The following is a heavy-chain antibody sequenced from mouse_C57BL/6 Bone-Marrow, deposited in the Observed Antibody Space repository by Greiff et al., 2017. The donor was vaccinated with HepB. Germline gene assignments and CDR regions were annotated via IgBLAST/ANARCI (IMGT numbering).Heavy chain of an antibody. V-gene: IGHV1-63*01. CDR1: GYTFPNYW. CDR2: IYPGGGYT. J-gene: IGHJ3*01. CDR3: TRDYGNYPWFAY. Sequence: QVQLQQSGAELVRPGPSVKMSCKASGYTFPNYWIGWAKQRPGHGLEWIGDIYPGGGYTNYNEKFKGKATLTADKSSSTAYMQFSSLTSEDSAIYYCTRDYGNYPWFAYWGQGTLVTVSA. D-gene: IGHD2-1*01.